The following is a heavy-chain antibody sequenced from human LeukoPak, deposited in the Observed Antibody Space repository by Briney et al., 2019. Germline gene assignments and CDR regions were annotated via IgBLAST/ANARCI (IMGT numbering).Heavy chain of an antibody. V-gene: IGHV3-30*02. Sequence: GGSLRLSCAASGFTFSSYGMHWVRQAPGKGLEWVAFIRYDGSNKYYADSVKGRFTISRDNSKNTLYLQMNSLRAGDTAVYYCAKDRAAARPDAFDIWGQGTMVTVSS. D-gene: IGHD6-6*01. CDR3: AKDRAAARPDAFDI. CDR2: IRYDGSNK. CDR1: GFTFSSYG. J-gene: IGHJ3*02.